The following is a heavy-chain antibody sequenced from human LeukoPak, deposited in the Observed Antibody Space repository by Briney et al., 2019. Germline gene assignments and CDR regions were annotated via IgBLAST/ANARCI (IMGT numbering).Heavy chain of an antibody. Sequence: SQTLSLTCAISGDSVSSNSAAWNWIRQSPSRDLEWLGRTYYRSEWYNDYAVSVRSRININPDTSKNQFSLQLNSVTPEDTAVYYCAQADGTGYFYFQHWGQGTLVTVSS. V-gene: IGHV6-1*01. J-gene: IGHJ1*01. CDR3: AQADGTGYFYFQH. CDR2: TYYRSEWYN. D-gene: IGHD3-22*01. CDR1: GDSVSSNSAA.